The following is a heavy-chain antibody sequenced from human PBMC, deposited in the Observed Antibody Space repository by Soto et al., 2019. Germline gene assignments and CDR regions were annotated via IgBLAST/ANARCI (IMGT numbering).Heavy chain of an antibody. D-gene: IGHD6-13*01. CDR2: ISANNGKT. Sequence: ASVKVSCKASGYTFTSYGISWVRQAPGQGLEWMGGISANNGKTNYAQKFQGRVTITADKSTSTAYMELSSLRSEDTAVYYCARARSSSSIYFDYWGQGTLVTVSS. CDR3: ARARSSSSIYFDY. J-gene: IGHJ4*02. V-gene: IGHV1-18*01. CDR1: GYTFTSYG.